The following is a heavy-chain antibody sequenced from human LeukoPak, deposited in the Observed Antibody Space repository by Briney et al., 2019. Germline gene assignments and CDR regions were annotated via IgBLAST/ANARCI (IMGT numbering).Heavy chain of an antibody. D-gene: IGHD1-26*01. CDR3: ARAGYYRFDY. Sequence: PGGPLRLSCAASGFTFSDYWIHWLRQAPGKGLMWVSRIDNDGRTINYADSVKGRFTISRDSAKNTLYLQMNSLRVEGTAVYYCARAGYYRFDYWGQGTLVTVSS. J-gene: IGHJ4*02. CDR2: IDNDGRTI. CDR1: GFTFSDYW. V-gene: IGHV3-74*01.